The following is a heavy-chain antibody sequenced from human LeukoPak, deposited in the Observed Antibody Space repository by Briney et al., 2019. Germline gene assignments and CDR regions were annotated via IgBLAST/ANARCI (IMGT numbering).Heavy chain of an antibody. Sequence: GGSLRLSGAASGFTFSSHWMHWVRQAPGKGLVWVSRINSDGSSTNYADSVKGRFTISRDNAKNTLYLRTNSLRPEDTAVYFCARGLRAGVPNALDIWGRGTMVTVSS. CDR1: GFTFSSHW. J-gene: IGHJ3*02. CDR2: INSDGSST. D-gene: IGHD2-21*02. CDR3: ARGLRAGVPNALDI. V-gene: IGHV3-74*01.